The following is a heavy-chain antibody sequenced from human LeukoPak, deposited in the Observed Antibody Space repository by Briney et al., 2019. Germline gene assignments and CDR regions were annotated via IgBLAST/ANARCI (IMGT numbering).Heavy chain of an antibody. CDR2: IKQDGSEK. CDR1: GFTFSSYW. CDR3: ARHYYDSSGPRGDAFDI. D-gene: IGHD3-22*01. Sequence: GGSLRLSCAASGFTFSSYWMSWVRQAPGKGLEWVANIKQDGSEKYYVDSVKGRFTISRDNAENSLYLQMNSLRAEDTAVYYCARHYYDSSGPRGDAFDIWGQGTMVTVSS. V-gene: IGHV3-7*01. J-gene: IGHJ3*02.